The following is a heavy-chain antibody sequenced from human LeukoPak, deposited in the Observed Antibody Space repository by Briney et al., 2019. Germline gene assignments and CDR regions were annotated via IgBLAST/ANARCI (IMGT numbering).Heavy chain of an antibody. V-gene: IGHV1-8*01. D-gene: IGHD3-3*01. CDR3: ARVPSFDSWSGFPDY. Sequence: ASVKVSCKASGYTFASYDINWVRQSTGQGLEWMGWVDPSSGKAGSSQKFQGRVIMTSSTSITTVYTELSSLTSEDTAIYYCARVPSFDSWSGFPDYWGQGTLVTVSS. CDR2: VDPSSGKA. CDR1: GYTFASYD. J-gene: IGHJ4*02.